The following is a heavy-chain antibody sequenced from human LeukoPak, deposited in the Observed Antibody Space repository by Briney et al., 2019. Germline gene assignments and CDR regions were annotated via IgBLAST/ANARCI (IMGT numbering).Heavy chain of an antibody. D-gene: IGHD3-22*01. CDR2: ISYDGSNK. V-gene: IGHV3-30*18. CDR3: AKVHDSQHFDY. Sequence: GGSLRLSCAASGFTFSSYGMHWVRQAPGKGLEWVAVISYDGSNKYYADSVKGRFTTSRDNSKNTLYLQMNSLRAEDTAVYYCAKVHDSQHFDYWGQGTLVTVSS. CDR1: GFTFSSYG. J-gene: IGHJ4*02.